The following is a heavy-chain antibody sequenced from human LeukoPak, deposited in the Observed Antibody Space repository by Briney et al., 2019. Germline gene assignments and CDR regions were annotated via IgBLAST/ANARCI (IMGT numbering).Heavy chain of an antibody. CDR2: IYYTGGT. CDR1: GGSFRSYY. CDR3: ARASTDSVTTSAFDI. V-gene: IGHV4-59*01. J-gene: IGHJ3*02. Sequence: SETLSLTCTVSGGSFRSYYWSWIRQPPGKGLEWIGYIYYTGGTNYNPSLKSRVAISEDTSNNQFSLKLSSVTAADTALYYCARASTDSVTTSAFDIWGQGTMVTVS. D-gene: IGHD4-17*01.